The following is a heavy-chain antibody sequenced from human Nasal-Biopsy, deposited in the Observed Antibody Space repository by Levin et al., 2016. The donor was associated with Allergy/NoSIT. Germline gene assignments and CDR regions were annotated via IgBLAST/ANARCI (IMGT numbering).Heavy chain of an antibody. CDR3: ARDDRWNGGGMNWFDP. Sequence: SETLSLTCTVSGGSISDYYLTWVRQAAGKGLEWIGRISSSGGTNYNPSLKHRITMSVDTSNNRYSLKLNSMTAADTAVYYCARDDRWNGGGMNWFDPWGQGMQVTVSS. D-gene: IGHD2-15*01. CDR1: GGSISDYY. V-gene: IGHV4-4*07. CDR2: ISSSGGT. J-gene: IGHJ5*02.